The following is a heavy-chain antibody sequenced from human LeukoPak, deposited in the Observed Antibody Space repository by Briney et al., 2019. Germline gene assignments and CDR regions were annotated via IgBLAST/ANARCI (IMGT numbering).Heavy chain of an antibody. CDR3: ARAELPELDAFDI. CDR1: GGSISSSSYY. CDR2: IYYSGST. Sequence: PSETLSLTCTVSGGSISSSSYYWGWIRQPPGKGLEWIGSIYYSGSTYYNPSLKSRVTISVDTSKNQFSLKLSSVTAADTAVYYCARAELPELDAFDIWGQGTMVTVSS. V-gene: IGHV4-39*07. D-gene: IGHD1-26*01. J-gene: IGHJ3*02.